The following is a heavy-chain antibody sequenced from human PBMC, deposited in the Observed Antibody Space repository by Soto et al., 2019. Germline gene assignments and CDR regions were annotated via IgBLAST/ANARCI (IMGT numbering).Heavy chain of an antibody. CDR1: GFSLSTTAVG. CDR3: GTGGIITAGSDP. V-gene: IGHV2-5*01. J-gene: IGHJ5*02. D-gene: IGHD3-16*01. Sequence: QITLKESGPTLVKPTQTLTLTCTVSGFSLSTTAVGVGWVRQPPGKSLEWLGLIYWNDEKRYSPSLKTRPTTTRAAPKNQVAITMSNWDPGAPATFYCGTGGIITAGSDPWGRGGPGT. CDR2: IYWNDEK.